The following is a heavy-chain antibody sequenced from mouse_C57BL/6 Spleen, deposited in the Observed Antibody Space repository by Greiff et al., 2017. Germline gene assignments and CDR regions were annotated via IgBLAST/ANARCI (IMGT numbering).Heavy chain of an antibody. Sequence: DVQLVESGGGLVKPGGSLKLSCAASGFTFSSYAMSWVRQTPEKRLEWVATISDGGSYTYYPDNVKGRFTISRDNAKNNLYLQMSHLKSEDTAMYYCARDGNRRAMDYWGQGTSVTVSS. CDR2: ISDGGSYT. CDR3: ARDGNRRAMDY. J-gene: IGHJ4*01. V-gene: IGHV5-4*01. CDR1: GFTFSSYA.